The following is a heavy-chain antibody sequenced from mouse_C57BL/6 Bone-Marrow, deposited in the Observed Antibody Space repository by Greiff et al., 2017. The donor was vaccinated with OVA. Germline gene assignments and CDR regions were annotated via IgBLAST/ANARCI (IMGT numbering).Heavy chain of an antibody. Sequence: VQLQESDAELVKPGASVKISCKVSGYTFTDHTIHWMKQRPEQGLEWIGYIYPRDGSTKYNEKFKGKATLTADKSSSTAYMQLNSLTSEDSAVYCCARSFYYYGSSYDWYFDVWGTGTTVTVSS. J-gene: IGHJ1*03. V-gene: IGHV1-78*01. D-gene: IGHD1-1*01. CDR3: ARSFYYYGSSYDWYFDV. CDR2: IYPRDGST. CDR1: GYTFTDHT.